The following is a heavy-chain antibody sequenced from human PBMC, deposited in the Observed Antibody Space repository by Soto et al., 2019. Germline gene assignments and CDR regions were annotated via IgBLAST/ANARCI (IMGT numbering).Heavy chain of an antibody. CDR1: GGTFSSYT. Sequence: ASVKVSCKASGGTFSSYTISWVRQAPGQGLEWMGRIIPILGIANYAQKFQGRVTITADKSTSTAYMELSSLRSEDTAVYYCARVGGAYYYGSSSVDPWGQGTLVTVSS. D-gene: IGHD3-10*01. J-gene: IGHJ5*02. V-gene: IGHV1-69*02. CDR2: IIPILGIA. CDR3: ARVGGAYYYGSSSVDP.